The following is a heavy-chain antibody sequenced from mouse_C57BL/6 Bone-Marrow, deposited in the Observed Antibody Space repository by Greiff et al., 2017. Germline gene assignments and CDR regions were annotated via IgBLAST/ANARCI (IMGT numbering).Heavy chain of an antibody. J-gene: IGHJ3*01. CDR3: ARRDIYYYGSSLAY. CDR1: GYTFTSYW. Sequence: VQLQQSGAELVRPGSSVKLSCKASGYTFTSYWMHWVKQRPIQGLEWIGNIDPSDSETHYNQKFKDKATLTVDKSSSTAYMQLSSLTSEDSAVYYCARRDIYYYGSSLAYWGQGTLVTVSA. CDR2: IDPSDSET. D-gene: IGHD1-1*01. V-gene: IGHV1-52*01.